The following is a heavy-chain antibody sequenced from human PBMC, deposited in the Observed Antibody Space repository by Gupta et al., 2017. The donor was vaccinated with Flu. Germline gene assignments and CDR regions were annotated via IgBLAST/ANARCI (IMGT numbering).Heavy chain of an antibody. J-gene: IGHJ4*02. CDR3: ARDQKYYYDSSGYFGY. Sequence: VAVIWYDGSNKYYADSVKGRFTISRDNSKNTLYLQMNSLRAEDTAVYYCARDQKYYYDSSGYFGYWGQGTLVTVSS. D-gene: IGHD3-22*01. CDR2: IWYDGSNK. V-gene: IGHV3-33*01.